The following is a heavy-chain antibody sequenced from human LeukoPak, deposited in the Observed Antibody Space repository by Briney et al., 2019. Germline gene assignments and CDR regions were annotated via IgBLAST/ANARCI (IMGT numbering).Heavy chain of an antibody. V-gene: IGHV3-7*03. CDR2: IKRDGSEK. CDR3: VKTAYGDYGYFDY. D-gene: IGHD4-17*01. CDR1: GFTFSNYW. J-gene: IGHJ4*02. Sequence: GGSLRLSCAASGFTFSNYWMNWVRQAPGKGLEWVANIKRDGSEKYYVDSVKGRFTISRDNAKNLLYLQTNSLRAEDTAVYYCVKTAYGDYGYFDYWGQGTLVTVSS.